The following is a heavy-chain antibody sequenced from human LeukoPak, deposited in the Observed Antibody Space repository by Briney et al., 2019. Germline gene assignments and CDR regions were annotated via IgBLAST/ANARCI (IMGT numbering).Heavy chain of an antibody. V-gene: IGHV4-4*07. CDR2: IYTSGST. CDR3: ARAVAAGTSGWFDP. J-gene: IGHJ5*02. D-gene: IGHD6-13*01. Sequence: PSETLSLTCTVSGGSISSYYWSWIRQPAGKGLEWIGRIYTSGSTNYNPSLKSRVTMSVDTSKNQFSLKLSSVTAADTSVYYCARAVAAGTSGWFDPWGQGTLVTVSS. CDR1: GGSISSYY.